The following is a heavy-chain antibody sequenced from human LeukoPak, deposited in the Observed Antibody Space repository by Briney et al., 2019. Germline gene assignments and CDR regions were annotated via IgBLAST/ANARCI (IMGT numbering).Heavy chain of an antibody. CDR2: FDPEDGET. V-gene: IGHV1-24*01. CDR3: ATQPGIRAVAEGVDF. Sequence: ASVKVSCKVSGYTLTELSMHWVRQAPGKGLEGMGGFDPEDGETIYAQKFQGRVTMTEDTSTDTAYMELSSLRSEDTAVYYCATQPGIRAVAEGVDFWGQGTLVTVSS. D-gene: IGHD6-19*01. CDR1: GYTLTELS. J-gene: IGHJ4*02.